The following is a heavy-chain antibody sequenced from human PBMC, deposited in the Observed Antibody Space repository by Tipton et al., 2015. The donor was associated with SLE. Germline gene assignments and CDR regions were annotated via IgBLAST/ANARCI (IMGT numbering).Heavy chain of an antibody. CDR3: ARLDPGTICAFDI. CDR1: GYTFTGYY. J-gene: IGHJ3*02. V-gene: IGHV1-2*06. D-gene: IGHD1-26*01. CDR2: INPNSGGT. Sequence: QSGAEVKKPGASVKVSCKASGYTFTGYYMHWVRQAPGQGLEWMGRINPNSGGTNYAQKFQGRVTMTRDTSISTAYMELSRLRSDDTAVYCCARLDPGTICAFDIWGQGTMVTVSS.